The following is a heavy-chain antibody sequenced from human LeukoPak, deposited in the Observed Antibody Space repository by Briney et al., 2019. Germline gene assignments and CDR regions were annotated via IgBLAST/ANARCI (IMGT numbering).Heavy chain of an antibody. J-gene: IGHJ4*02. CDR2: ISASSSFI. D-gene: IGHD2-2*01. Sequence: GGSLRLSCAASGFTFSHYSMNWVRQAPGKGLEWVSSISASSSFIYYADSLKGRFTISRDNAKNSLYLQMNSLRAEDTAVFYCARGYCSRTSCEDFDYWGQGTLVTVST. V-gene: IGHV3-21*01. CDR3: ARGYCSRTSCEDFDY. CDR1: GFTFSHYS.